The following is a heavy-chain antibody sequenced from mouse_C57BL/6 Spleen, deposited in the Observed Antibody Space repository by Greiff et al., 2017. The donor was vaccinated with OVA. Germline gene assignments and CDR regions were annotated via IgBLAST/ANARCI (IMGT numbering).Heavy chain of an antibody. CDR3: TTGSNYEGWYFDV. CDR2: IDPETGGT. D-gene: IGHD2-5*01. V-gene: IGHV1-15*01. J-gene: IGHJ1*03. Sequence: VQLQQSGAELVRPGASVTLSCKASGYTFTDYEMHWVKQTPVHGLEWIGAIDPETGGTAYNQKFKGKAILTADKSSSTAYMELRSLTSEDSAVYYCTTGSNYEGWYFDVWGTGTTVTVSS. CDR1: GYTFTDYE.